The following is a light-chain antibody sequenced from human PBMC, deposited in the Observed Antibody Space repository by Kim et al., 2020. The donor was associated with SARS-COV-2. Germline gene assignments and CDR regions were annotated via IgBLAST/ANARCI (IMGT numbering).Light chain of an antibody. V-gene: IGLV3-21*01. Sequence: APEETATVTCGGNNIGSKSVHWYQQRPGRAPELFIYYDNDRPSGIPERFSGSNSGNTATLTISWVEAGDEADYYCQAWDTSSDHYAFGGGTKLTVL. CDR3: QAWDTSSDHYA. CDR1: NIGSKS. CDR2: YDN. J-gene: IGLJ1*01.